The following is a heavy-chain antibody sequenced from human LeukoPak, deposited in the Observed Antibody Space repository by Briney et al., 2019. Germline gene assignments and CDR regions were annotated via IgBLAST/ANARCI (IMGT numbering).Heavy chain of an antibody. CDR2: IYYSGST. Sequence: PSETLSLTCTVSGGSISSYYWSWIRQPPGKGLEWIGYIYYSGSTYYNPSLKSRVTISVDRSKDQFSLKLSSVTAADTAVYYCARGVSYGAVDYWGQGTLVTVSS. CDR1: GGSISSYY. D-gene: IGHD5-18*01. J-gene: IGHJ4*02. CDR3: ARGVSYGAVDY. V-gene: IGHV4-59*12.